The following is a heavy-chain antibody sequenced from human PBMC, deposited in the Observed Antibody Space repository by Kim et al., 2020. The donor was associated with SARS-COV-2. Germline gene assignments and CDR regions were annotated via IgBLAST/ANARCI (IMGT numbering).Heavy chain of an antibody. CDR1: GGSFSGNS. Sequence: SETLSLTCAVYGGSFSGNSWSWIRQPPGNGLEWIWEIDHSGRINYNPSLKSRVTISVDTSKNQLSLRLSSVTAADTAIYYCARLSTPRITIYGGYYHGTDVWGQGTTVTVSS. CDR2: IDHSGRI. D-gene: IGHD3-3*01. CDR3: ARLSTPRITIYGGYYHGTDV. V-gene: IGHV4-34*01. J-gene: IGHJ6*02.